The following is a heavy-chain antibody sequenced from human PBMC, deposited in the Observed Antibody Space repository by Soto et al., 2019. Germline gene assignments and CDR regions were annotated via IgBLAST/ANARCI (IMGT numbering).Heavy chain of an antibody. CDR1: GLTFSNYA. D-gene: IGHD2-15*01. Sequence: GGSLRLSCATSGLTFSNYAMNWVRQAPGKGLEWVSYISSSGSTIYYADSVKGRFTISRDNAKNSLYLQMNSLRAEDTAVYYCARDYDSGGTTAFDIWGQGTMVTVSS. CDR3: ARDYDSGGTTAFDI. V-gene: IGHV3-48*03. CDR2: ISSSGSTI. J-gene: IGHJ3*02.